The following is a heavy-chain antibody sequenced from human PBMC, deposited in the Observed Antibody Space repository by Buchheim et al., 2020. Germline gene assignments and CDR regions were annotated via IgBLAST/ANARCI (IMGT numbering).Heavy chain of an antibody. Sequence: QVQLVESGGGVVQPGRSLRLSCAASGFTFSSYAMHWVRQAPGKGLEWVAVISYDGSNKNYAGSVKGRFTISRDNSKKTMYLHMDSLTSEDTAMYFCARDSGSSTSGFNLFDYWGQGTL. D-gene: IGHD3-22*01. CDR3: ARDSGSSTSGFNLFDY. V-gene: IGHV3-30-3*01. CDR1: GFTFSSYA. J-gene: IGHJ4*02. CDR2: ISYDGSNK.